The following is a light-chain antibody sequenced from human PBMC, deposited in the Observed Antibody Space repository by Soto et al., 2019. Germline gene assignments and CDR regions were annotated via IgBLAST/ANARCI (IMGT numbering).Light chain of an antibody. CDR1: SSDVVGYNY. J-gene: IGLJ1*01. CDR2: DVS. CDR3: SSYTSSSTLLYV. Sequence: QSVLTQPASVSGSPGQSITISCTGTSSDVVGYNYVSWYQQHPGKAPKLMIYDVSNRPSGVSNRFSGSKSGNTASLTISGLQAEDEADYYCSSYTSSSTLLYVFGTGTKATVL. V-gene: IGLV2-14*01.